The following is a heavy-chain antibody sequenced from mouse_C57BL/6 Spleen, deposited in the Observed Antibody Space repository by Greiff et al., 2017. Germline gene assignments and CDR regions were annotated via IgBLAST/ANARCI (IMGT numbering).Heavy chain of an antibody. V-gene: IGHV1-7*01. CDR3: ARSDSYSNFYAMDY. D-gene: IGHD2-5*01. J-gene: IGHJ4*01. Sequence: VQLQQSGAELAKPGASVKLSCKASGYTFTSYWMHWVKQRPGQGLEWIGYINPSSGYTKYNQKFKDKATLTAYKSSSTAYMQLSSLTYEDSAVYYCARSDSYSNFYAMDYGGQGTSVTVSS. CDR1: GYTFTSYW. CDR2: INPSSGYT.